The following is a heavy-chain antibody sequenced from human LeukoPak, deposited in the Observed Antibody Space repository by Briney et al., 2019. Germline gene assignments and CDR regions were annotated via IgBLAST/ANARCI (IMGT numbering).Heavy chain of an antibody. CDR2: IKSDGST. CDR1: GFTFSSYW. V-gene: IGHV3-74*01. J-gene: IGHJ1*01. D-gene: IGHD3-22*01. CDR3: ARAPSEIGGYYPEYFRH. Sequence: GGSLRLSCAASGFTFSSYWMHWVRQAPGKGLVWVSRIKSDGSTNYADSVKGRFTISRDNAKNTVSLQMNSLRTEDTGVYYCARAPSEIGGYYPEYFRHWGQGTLATVSS.